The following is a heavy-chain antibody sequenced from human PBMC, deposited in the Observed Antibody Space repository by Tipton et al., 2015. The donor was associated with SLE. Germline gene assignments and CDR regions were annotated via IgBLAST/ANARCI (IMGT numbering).Heavy chain of an antibody. Sequence: TLSLTCTVSGDSVTDDYWSWIRQPPGKGLEWIGSIYYSGSTYYNPSLKSRVTMSVDTSKNQFFLNLSSVTAADTALYYCARAGGGATRNWFDPWGQGTLVTVSS. J-gene: IGHJ5*02. D-gene: IGHD1-26*01. CDR2: IYYSGST. V-gene: IGHV4-59*04. CDR1: GDSVTDDY. CDR3: ARAGGGATRNWFDP.